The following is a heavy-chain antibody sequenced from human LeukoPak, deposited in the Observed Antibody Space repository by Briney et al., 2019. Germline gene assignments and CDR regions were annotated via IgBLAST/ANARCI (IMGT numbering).Heavy chain of an antibody. CDR1: GGSINSFY. V-gene: IGHV4-59*08. CDR2: IYYNGST. J-gene: IGHJ1*01. Sequence: PSETLSLTCTVSGGSINSFYWSWIRQPPGQGLEWIGFIYYNGSTNYNPSLKSRVTISVDTSKNQFSLNLSSVTAADTAVYYCAGRGQRYFRDWGQGTLVTVSS. CDR3: AGRGQRYFRD.